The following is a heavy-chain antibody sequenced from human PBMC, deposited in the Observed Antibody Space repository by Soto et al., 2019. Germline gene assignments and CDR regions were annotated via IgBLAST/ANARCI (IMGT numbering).Heavy chain of an antibody. J-gene: IGHJ6*02. Sequence: PGESVKISCXGSGYSFTSYWISWVRQMPGKGLEWMGRIDPSDSYTNYSPSFQGHVTISADKSISTAYLQWSSLKASDTAMYYCARNGPTTVTTDSYYYGMDVWGQGTTVTVSS. D-gene: IGHD4-4*01. V-gene: IGHV5-10-1*01. CDR2: IDPSDSYT. CDR1: GYSFTSYW. CDR3: ARNGPTTVTTDSYYYGMDV.